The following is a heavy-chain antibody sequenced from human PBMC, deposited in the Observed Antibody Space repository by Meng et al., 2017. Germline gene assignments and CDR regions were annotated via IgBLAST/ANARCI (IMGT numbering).Heavy chain of an antibody. V-gene: IGHV3-23*01. CDR3: STSACSSRWYYFDY. D-gene: IGHD6-13*01. CDR1: GITFSTHA. CDR2: IGGSGART. Sequence: GSLRLSCAASGITFSTHAMSWVRQAPGKGLEWVSGIGGSGARTYYADSVKGRFTISRDNSKNTLYLQMNSLRAEDTAVYYCSTSACSSRWYYFDYWGQGTLVTVSS. J-gene: IGHJ4*02.